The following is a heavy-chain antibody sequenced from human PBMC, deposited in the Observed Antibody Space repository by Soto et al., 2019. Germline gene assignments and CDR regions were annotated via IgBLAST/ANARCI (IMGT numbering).Heavy chain of an antibody. CDR2: IYHSGST. Sequence: PSAIPSLTCAVSGVSISRSNLWIWVRQPPGKGLEWIGEIYHSGSTNYNPSLKSRVTISVDKSKNQFSLKLSSVTAADTAVYYCATPPGYGMDVWGQGTTVTVSS. V-gene: IGHV4-4*02. CDR3: ATPPGYGMDV. J-gene: IGHJ6*02. CDR1: GVSISRSNL.